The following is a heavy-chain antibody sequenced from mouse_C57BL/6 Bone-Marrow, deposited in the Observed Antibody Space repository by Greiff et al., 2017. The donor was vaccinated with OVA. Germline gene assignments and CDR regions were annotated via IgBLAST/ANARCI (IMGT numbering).Heavy chain of an antibody. J-gene: IGHJ1*03. V-gene: IGHV1-36*01. Sequence: VQLHQSGPVLVKPGPSVKISCKASGFTFTDYYMHWVKQSHGKSLEWIGLVYPYNGGTSYNQKFKGKATLTVDTSSSTAYMELNSLTSEDSAVYYCASTLLLRGWYFDVWGTGTTVTVSS. CDR3: ASTLLLRGWYFDV. D-gene: IGHD1-1*01. CDR1: GFTFTDYY. CDR2: VYPYNGGT.